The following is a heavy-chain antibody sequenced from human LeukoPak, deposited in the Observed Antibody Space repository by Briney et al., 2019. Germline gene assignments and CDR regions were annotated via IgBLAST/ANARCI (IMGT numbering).Heavy chain of an antibody. Sequence: GGSLRLSCAASGFTFSSYGMHWVHQAPGKGLEWVAVIWYDGSNKYYADSVKGRFTISRDNSKNTLYLQMNSLRAEDTAVYYCARDANYDILTGYDYWGQGTLVTVSS. D-gene: IGHD3-9*01. CDR1: GFTFSSYG. CDR3: ARDANYDILTGYDY. J-gene: IGHJ4*02. V-gene: IGHV3-33*01. CDR2: IWYDGSNK.